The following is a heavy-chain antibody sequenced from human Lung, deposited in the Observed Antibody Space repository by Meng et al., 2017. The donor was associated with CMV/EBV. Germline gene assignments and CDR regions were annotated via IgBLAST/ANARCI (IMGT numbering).Heavy chain of an antibody. CDR1: GFTFSSYS. V-gene: IGHV3-7*01. Sequence: GESLKISCAVSGFTFSSYSMSWVRQAPGKGLEWVASIKQHGSDQYYVDSVKGRFTISRDNAKNSLHLQMNSLGAEDTAVYYCAREFFSGDNWYGAFETLGQGXMVTFSS. CDR3: AREFFSGDNWYGAFET. CDR2: IKQHGSDQ. D-gene: IGHD4-23*01. J-gene: IGHJ3*02.